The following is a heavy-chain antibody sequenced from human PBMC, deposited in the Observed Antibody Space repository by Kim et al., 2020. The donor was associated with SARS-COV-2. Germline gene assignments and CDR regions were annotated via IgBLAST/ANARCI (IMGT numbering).Heavy chain of an antibody. CDR3: ARLDCSGGSCYWFDP. J-gene: IGHJ5*02. D-gene: IGHD2-15*01. V-gene: IGHV4-4*09. Sequence: SRKSRVTTAVDTSKNQFSLKLSSVTAADTAVYYCARLDCSGGSCYWFDPWGQGTLVTVSS.